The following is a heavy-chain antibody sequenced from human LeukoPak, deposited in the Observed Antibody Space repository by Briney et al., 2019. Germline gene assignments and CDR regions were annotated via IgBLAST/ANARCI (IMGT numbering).Heavy chain of an antibody. J-gene: IGHJ4*02. CDR2: ISSSSSYI. V-gene: IGHV3-21*01. Sequence: PGGSLRLSCAASGFTFSSYSMNWVRQAPGKXLEWVSSISSSSSYIYYADSVKGRFTISRDNAKNPLYLQMNSLRAEDTAVYYCARGEYSSSWLFDYWGQGTLVTVSS. CDR3: ARGEYSSSWLFDY. D-gene: IGHD6-13*01. CDR1: GFTFSSYS.